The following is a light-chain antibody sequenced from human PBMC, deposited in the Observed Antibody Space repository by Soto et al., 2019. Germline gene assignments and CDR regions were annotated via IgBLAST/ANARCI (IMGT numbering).Light chain of an antibody. CDR3: QQYNNWHLLT. J-gene: IGKJ4*01. CDR2: GAS. Sequence: EIVLTQSPATLSVSPGERATLSCRASHSVSSNLAWYQQKPGQAPRLLIYGASTRATGIPARFSGSGSGTEFTLTISSLQSEDFAVYYCQQYNNWHLLTFGGGTKVEIK. CDR1: HSVSSN. V-gene: IGKV3-15*01.